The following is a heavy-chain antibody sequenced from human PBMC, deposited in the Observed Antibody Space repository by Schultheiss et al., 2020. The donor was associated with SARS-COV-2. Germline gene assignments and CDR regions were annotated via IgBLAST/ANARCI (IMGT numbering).Heavy chain of an antibody. Sequence: GGSLRLSCAASGFTFSNYAMHWVRQAPGKGLEWVSYISSSGSTIYYADSVKGRFTISRDNSKNTLYLQMNSLRAEDTAVYYCARPNYDFWSGYGGAFDIWGQGTMVTVSS. J-gene: IGHJ3*02. V-gene: IGHV3-48*01. CDR2: ISSSGSTI. CDR1: GFTFSNYA. D-gene: IGHD3-3*01. CDR3: ARPNYDFWSGYGGAFDI.